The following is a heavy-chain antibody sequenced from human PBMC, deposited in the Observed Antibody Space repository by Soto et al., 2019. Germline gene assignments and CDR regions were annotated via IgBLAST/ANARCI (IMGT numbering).Heavy chain of an antibody. CDR3: ASLSGPSGG. J-gene: IGHJ4*02. V-gene: IGHV3-21*01. Sequence: EVQLVESGGGLVEPGGSPRLSCAGSGFSFSSHSLNWVRQAPGKGLEWVSSISTGSNYIHYADSVEGRFTISRDNAKNSLYLLMNSLRVEDTAIYYCASLSGPSGGWGQGTLVTVSS. CDR2: ISTGSNYI. CDR1: GFSFSSHS. D-gene: IGHD2-15*01.